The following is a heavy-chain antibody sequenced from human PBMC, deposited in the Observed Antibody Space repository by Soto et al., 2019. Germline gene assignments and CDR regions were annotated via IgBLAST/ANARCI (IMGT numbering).Heavy chain of an antibody. CDR2: ISYDGSNK. V-gene: IGHV3-30*18. CDR1: GFTFSSYG. Sequence: GGSLRLSCAASGFTFSSYGMHWVRQAPGKGLEWVAVISYDGSNKYYADSVKGRFTISRDNSKNTLYLQMNSLRAEDTAVYYCAKGFGITGTTPNWFDPWGQGTLVTVSS. CDR3: AKGFGITGTTPNWFDP. D-gene: IGHD1-7*01. J-gene: IGHJ5*02.